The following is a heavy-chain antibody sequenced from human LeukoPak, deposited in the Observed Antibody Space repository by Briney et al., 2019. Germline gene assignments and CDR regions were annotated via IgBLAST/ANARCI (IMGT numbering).Heavy chain of an antibody. CDR1: GGTFSSYA. Sequence: GASVKLSCKASGGTFSSYAISWVRQAPGQGLEWMGGIIPIFGTANYAQKFQGRVTITADKSTSTAYMELNSLRAEDTALYYCARVSDISVAAYFDYWGQGTLVTVSS. V-gene: IGHV1-69*06. J-gene: IGHJ4*02. CDR2: IIPIFGTA. D-gene: IGHD6-19*01. CDR3: ARVSDISVAAYFDY.